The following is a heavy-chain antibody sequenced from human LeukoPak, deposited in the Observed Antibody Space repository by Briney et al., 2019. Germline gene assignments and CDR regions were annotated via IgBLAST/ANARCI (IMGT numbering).Heavy chain of an antibody. CDR3: ARVVGLNYDSSGYSDY. Sequence: SETLSLTCAVYGGSFSGYYWRWIRQPPGKGLEWIGEINHSGSTNYNPSLKSRVTISVDTSKNQFSLKLSSVTAADTAVYYCARVVGLNYDSSGYSDYWGQGTLVTVSS. CDR2: INHSGST. J-gene: IGHJ4*02. V-gene: IGHV4-34*01. CDR1: GGSFSGYY. D-gene: IGHD3-22*01.